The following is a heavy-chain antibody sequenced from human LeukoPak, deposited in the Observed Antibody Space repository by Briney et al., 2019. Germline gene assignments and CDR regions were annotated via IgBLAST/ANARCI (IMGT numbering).Heavy chain of an antibody. CDR1: GFTFNTYS. CDR3: ARDGYNYRAFDY. D-gene: IGHD5-24*01. CDR2: IYSGGST. J-gene: IGHJ4*02. Sequence: GGSLRLSCAASGFTFNTYSMSWVRQAPGKGLEWVSVIYSGGSTYYADSVKGRFTISRDNSKNTLYLQMNSLRAEDTAVYYCARDGYNYRAFDYWGQGTLVTVSS. V-gene: IGHV3-66*01.